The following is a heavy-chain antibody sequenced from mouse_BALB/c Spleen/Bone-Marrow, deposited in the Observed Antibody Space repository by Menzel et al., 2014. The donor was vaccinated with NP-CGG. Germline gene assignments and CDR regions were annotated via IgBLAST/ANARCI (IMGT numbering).Heavy chain of an antibody. Sequence: EVKLMESGPDLVKPGASVKISCKASGYSFTGYYMYWVKQSHEKSLEWIGRLNPNNGGNSYNQKFKGKVILTVDKSSSTAYMELRSLTSEDSAVYYCSRDAMDYWGQGTSVTVSS. V-gene: IGHV1-26*01. CDR1: GYSFTGYY. CDR3: SRDAMDY. J-gene: IGHJ4*01. CDR2: LNPNNGGN.